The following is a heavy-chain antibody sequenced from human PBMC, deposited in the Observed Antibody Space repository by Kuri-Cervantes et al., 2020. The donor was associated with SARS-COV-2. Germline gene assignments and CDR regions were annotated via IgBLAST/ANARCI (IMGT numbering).Heavy chain of an antibody. J-gene: IGHJ3*02. CDR3: TTQSIAAAYFPPDAFDI. D-gene: IGHD6-13*01. CDR2: FKSKSAGGTI. CDR1: GFTFSDAW. V-gene: IGHV3-15*01. Sequence: GGSLRLSCVASGFTFSDAWMSWVRQTPGKGLEWIGRFKSKSAGGTIVYAAPVQGRFTILRDDSRNTVYLQMNSLKTEDTAVYYCTTQSIAAAYFPPDAFDIWGQGTMVTVSS.